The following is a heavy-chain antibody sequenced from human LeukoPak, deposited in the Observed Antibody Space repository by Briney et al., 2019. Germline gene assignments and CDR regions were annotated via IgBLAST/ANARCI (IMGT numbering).Heavy chain of an antibody. V-gene: IGHV3-23*01. CDR2: ISAGGST. Sequence: GGSLRLSCAASGFTFSSYAMSWVRQAPGKGLEWVSTISAGGSTYYADCVKGRFTISRDDSKNTLYLQMNSLRAEDTAIYYCAKKYYSGSGSYLYYFDYWGQGTLVTVSS. CDR3: AKKYYSGSGSYLYYFDY. J-gene: IGHJ4*02. CDR1: GFTFSSYA. D-gene: IGHD3-10*01.